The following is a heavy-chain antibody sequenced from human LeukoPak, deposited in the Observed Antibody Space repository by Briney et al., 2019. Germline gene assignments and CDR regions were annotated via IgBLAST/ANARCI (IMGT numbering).Heavy chain of an antibody. D-gene: IGHD3-22*01. CDR2: IDPNSGGT. CDR3: ARNEGKYYYDSSGYYQNWFDP. Sequence: ASVKVSCKASGYTFTGYYMHWVRQAPGQGLEWMGRIDPNSGGTNYAQKFQGRVTMTRDTSISTAYMELSRLRSDDTAVYYCARNEGKYYYDSSGYYQNWFDPWGQGTLVTVSS. J-gene: IGHJ5*02. V-gene: IGHV1-2*06. CDR1: GYTFTGYY.